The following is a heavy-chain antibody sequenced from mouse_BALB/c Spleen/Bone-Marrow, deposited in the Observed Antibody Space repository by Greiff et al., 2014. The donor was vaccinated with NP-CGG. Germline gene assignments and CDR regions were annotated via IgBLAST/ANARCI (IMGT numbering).Heavy chain of an antibody. Sequence: LQQSGSELVRPGASVKLSCKASGYTFTSYWMHWVKQRPGQGLEWIGNIYPGSGSTNYDEKFKSKATLTVDTSSSTAYMQLSSLTSEDSAVYYCTREGPTGTGGDYWGQGTTLTASS. J-gene: IGHJ2*01. CDR2: IYPGSGST. V-gene: IGHV1S22*01. CDR1: GYTFTSYW. D-gene: IGHD4-1*02. CDR3: TREGPTGTGGDY.